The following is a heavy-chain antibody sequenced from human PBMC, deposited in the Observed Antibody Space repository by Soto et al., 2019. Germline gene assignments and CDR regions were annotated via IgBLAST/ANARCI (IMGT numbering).Heavy chain of an antibody. V-gene: IGHV3-23*01. Sequence: PWGSLRVSCQLSVLTFRNLAMYWVRQAPGKGLEWVSGSSSSGYDENKYYADSVKGRFTISRDNSKDTLYLQMNSLRAEDTAVYYCARDSFIMGAPGYWGQGTLVTSPQ. D-gene: IGHD3-10*01. CDR3: ARDSFIMGAPGY. J-gene: IGHJ4*02. CDR1: VLTFRNLA. CDR2: SSSSGYDENK.